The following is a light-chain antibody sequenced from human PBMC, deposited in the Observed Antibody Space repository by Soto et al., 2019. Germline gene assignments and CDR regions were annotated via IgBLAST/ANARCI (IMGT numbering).Light chain of an antibody. CDR3: QQRSNWPPYT. J-gene: IGKJ2*01. Sequence: EIVLTQSPATLSLSPGERATLSCRARQSVSSYLAWYQQKPGQAPRLLIYDASNRATGIPARFSGSGSGTAFTLTISSLEPEDFAVYYCQQRSNWPPYTFGQGTKLEIK. CDR2: DAS. CDR1: QSVSSY. V-gene: IGKV3-11*01.